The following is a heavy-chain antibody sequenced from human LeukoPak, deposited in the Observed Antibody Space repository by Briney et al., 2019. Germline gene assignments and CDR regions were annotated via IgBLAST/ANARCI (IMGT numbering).Heavy chain of an antibody. D-gene: IGHD3-10*01. CDR3: ARVSARGSDFDY. CDR2: IIPIFGTA. Sequence: ASVKVSCKASGGTFSSYAISWVRQAPGQGLEWMGGIIPIFGTANYAQKFQGRVTITADKSTSTAYMELSSLRSEDTAVYYCARVSARGSDFDYWGQGTLVTVSS. CDR1: GGTFSSYA. J-gene: IGHJ4*02. V-gene: IGHV1-69*06.